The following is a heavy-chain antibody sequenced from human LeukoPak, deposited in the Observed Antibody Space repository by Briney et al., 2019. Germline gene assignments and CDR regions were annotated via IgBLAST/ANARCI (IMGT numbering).Heavy chain of an antibody. D-gene: IGHD3-3*01. Sequence: GASVKVSCKASGYTFTSYGISWVRQAPGQGLELMGWISAYNGNTNYAQKLQGRVTMTTDTSTSTAYMELRSLRSDDTAVYYCARGHVGRFLEWLLAPAEFDYWGQGTLVTVSS. CDR1: GYTFTSYG. V-gene: IGHV1-18*01. J-gene: IGHJ4*02. CDR2: ISAYNGNT. CDR3: ARGHVGRFLEWLLAPAEFDY.